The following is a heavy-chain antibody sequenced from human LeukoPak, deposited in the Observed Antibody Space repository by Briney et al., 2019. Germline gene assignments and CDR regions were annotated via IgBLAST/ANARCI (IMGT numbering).Heavy chain of an antibody. CDR1: GFTFDDYA. J-gene: IGHJ1*01. D-gene: IGHD3-22*01. CDR3: AKAPLHYDSSGYVYFQH. V-gene: IGHV3-9*01. Sequence: GGSLRLSCAASGFTFDDYAMHWVRHAPGKGLEWVSGISWNSGSIGYADSVKGRFTISRDNAKNSLYLQMNSLRAEDTALYYCAKAPLHYDSSGYVYFQHWGQGTLVTVSS. CDR2: ISWNSGSI.